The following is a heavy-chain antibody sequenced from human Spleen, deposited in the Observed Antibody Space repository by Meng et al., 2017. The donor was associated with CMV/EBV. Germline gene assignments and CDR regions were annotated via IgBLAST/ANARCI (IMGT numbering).Heavy chain of an antibody. J-gene: IGHJ6*02. CDR2: IWYEGNNK. CDR3: ARAPLGPRNYYYYGMDV. CDR1: GFTFSSYV. V-gene: IGHV3-33*01. Sequence: GESLKISCAASGFTFSSYVMHWVRQAPGKGLEWVAVIWYEGNNKYYADSVKGRFTISRDNSKNTLLLQMDILRAEDTAVYYCARAPLGPRNYYYYGMDVWGQGTTVTVSS.